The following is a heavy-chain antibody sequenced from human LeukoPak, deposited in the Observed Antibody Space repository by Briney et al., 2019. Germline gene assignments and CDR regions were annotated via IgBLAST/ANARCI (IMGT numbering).Heavy chain of an antibody. CDR3: TRTYYDSSGYLFDY. V-gene: IGHV3-49*04. D-gene: IGHD3-22*01. CDR2: IRTKAYGGTT. Sequence: GGSLRLSCTASGFTSGFTFGDYAMSWVRQAPGKGLEWVGFIRTKAYGGTTEYAASVKGRFTTSRDGSKSIAYLQMNSLKTEDTAVYYCTRTYYDSSGYLFDYWGQGTLVTVSS. J-gene: IGHJ4*02. CDR1: GFTSGFTFGDYA.